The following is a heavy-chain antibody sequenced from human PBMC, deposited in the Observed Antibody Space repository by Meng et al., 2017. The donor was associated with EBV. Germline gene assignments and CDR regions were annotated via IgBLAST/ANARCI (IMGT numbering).Heavy chain of an antibody. D-gene: IGHD6-19*01. CDR2: INPNSGGT. J-gene: IGHJ4*02. CDR3: ARVGIAVAGTGDY. Sequence: QALRVHVGAEVKKPGASVKVSCKASGSTFTGYYMHWVLQAPGQGLEWMGRINPNSGGTNYAQKFQGRVTMTRDTSISTAYMELSRLRSDDTAVYYCARVGIAVAGTGDYWGQGTLVTASS. CDR1: GSTFTGYY. V-gene: IGHV1-2*06.